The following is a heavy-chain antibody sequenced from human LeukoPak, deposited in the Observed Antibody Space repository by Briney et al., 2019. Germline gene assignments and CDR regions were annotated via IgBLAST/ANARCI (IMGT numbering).Heavy chain of an antibody. CDR3: ATNPTYYDFWSRTTLDY. J-gene: IGHJ4*02. Sequence: GGSLRLSCAASGFTVSSNYMSWVRQAPGKGLEWVSVIYSGGSTYYADSVKGRFTISRDSSKNTLYLQMNSLRAEDTAVYYCATNPTYYDFWSRTTLDYWGQGTLVTVSS. V-gene: IGHV3-66*01. D-gene: IGHD3-3*01. CDR2: IYSGGST. CDR1: GFTVSSNY.